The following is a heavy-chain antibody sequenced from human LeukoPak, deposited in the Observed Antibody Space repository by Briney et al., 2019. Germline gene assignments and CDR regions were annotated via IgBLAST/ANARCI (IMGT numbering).Heavy chain of an antibody. CDR3: AVTAMESYYFDY. D-gene: IGHD5-18*01. V-gene: IGHV4-4*07. CDR2: IYTSGST. Sequence: PSETLSLTCSVSGGSISTYYWSWIRQPAGKGLEWIGRIYTSGSTNYNPSLKSRVTISVDTSKNQFSLKLSSVTAADTAVYYCAVTAMESYYFDYWGQGTLVTVSS. CDR1: GGSISTYY. J-gene: IGHJ4*02.